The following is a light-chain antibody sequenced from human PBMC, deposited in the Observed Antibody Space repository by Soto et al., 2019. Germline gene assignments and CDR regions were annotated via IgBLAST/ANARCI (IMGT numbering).Light chain of an antibody. V-gene: IGLV2-23*02. J-gene: IGLJ3*02. CDR3: CSYAGSSAFLV. Sequence: QSALTQPASVSGSPGQSITIPCTGSSSDVGSYNLLSWYQHHPGKAPKLIISEVYKRPSGISTRFSGSKSGNTASLTISGLQAEDEAEYYCCSYAGSSAFLVFGGGTKLTVL. CDR1: SSDVGSYNL. CDR2: EVY.